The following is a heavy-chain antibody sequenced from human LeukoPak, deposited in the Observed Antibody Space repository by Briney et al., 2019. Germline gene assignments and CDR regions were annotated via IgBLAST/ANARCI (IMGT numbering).Heavy chain of an antibody. Sequence: SVKVSCKASGGTFSNYAISWVRQAPGQGLEWMGGIIPIFGTANYAQKFQGRVTITADKSTSTAYMELSSLRSEDTAVYYCAGGQFRYCTNGVCYTLGDAFDIWGQGTMVTVSS. CDR2: IIPIFGTA. CDR1: GGTFSNYA. D-gene: IGHD2-8*01. V-gene: IGHV1-69*06. J-gene: IGHJ3*02. CDR3: AGGQFRYCTNGVCYTLGDAFDI.